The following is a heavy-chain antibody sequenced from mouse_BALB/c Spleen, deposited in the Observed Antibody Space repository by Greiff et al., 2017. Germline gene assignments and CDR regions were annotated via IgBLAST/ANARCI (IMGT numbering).Heavy chain of an antibody. CDR1: GYTFTSYW. V-gene: IGHV1-55*01. CDR3: ARDGNQCGFAY. CDR2: IYPGSGST. D-gene: IGHD2-1*01. J-gene: IGHJ3*01. Sequence: QVQLQQPGAELVKPGTSVKLSCTASGYTFTSYWINWVKLRPGQGLEWIGDIYPGSGSTNYNEKFKSQSTLTIDTSSSTAYMQLSSLASEDSALYYCARDGNQCGFAYWGQGTLVTVSA.